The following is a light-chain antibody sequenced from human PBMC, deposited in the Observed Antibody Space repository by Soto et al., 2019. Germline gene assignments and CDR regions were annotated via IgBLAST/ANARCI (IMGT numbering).Light chain of an antibody. J-gene: IGKJ2*01. CDR2: AAS. CDR1: QFISTD. V-gene: IGKV3-15*01. CDR3: QQYHKWPMYT. Sequence: EVVMTQSPATLSVSPGERATLSCRASQFISTDLAWYQQKPGQAPSLLIYAASTRATRIPARFSGSGSGTEFTLTISSLQSEDFAVYFCQQYHKWPMYTFGQGTKLEIK.